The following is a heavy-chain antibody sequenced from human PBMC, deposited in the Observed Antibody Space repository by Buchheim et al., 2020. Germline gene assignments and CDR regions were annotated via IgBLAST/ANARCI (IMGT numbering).Heavy chain of an antibody. Sequence: EVHLLESGGGLVQPGGSLRLSCAASGFTFSSYVMHWVRQAPGKGLEWVSNISGSDGSTYYADSAKGRFTISRDNAKNSLYLQMNSLRAEETAVNYWAKEFLNNYGAGSTIGTNYLDFGGQGSL. CDR3: AKEFLNNYGAGSTIGTNYLDF. D-gene: IGHD3-10*01. CDR1: GFTFSSYV. CDR2: ISGSDGST. J-gene: IGHJ4*02. V-gene: IGHV3-23*01.